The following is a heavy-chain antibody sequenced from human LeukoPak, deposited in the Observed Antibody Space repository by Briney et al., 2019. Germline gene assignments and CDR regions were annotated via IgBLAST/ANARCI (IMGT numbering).Heavy chain of an antibody. D-gene: IGHD6-13*01. CDR2: IYYSGST. Sequence: SETLSLTCTVSGGSISSYYWSWIRQPPGKGLEWIGYIYYSGSTNYNPSLKSRVTISVDTSKNQFSLKLSSVTAADTAVYYCARHGGYSSSWLRNGMDVWGQGTTVTVSS. CDR1: GGSISSYY. CDR3: ARHGGYSSSWLRNGMDV. V-gene: IGHV4-59*08. J-gene: IGHJ6*02.